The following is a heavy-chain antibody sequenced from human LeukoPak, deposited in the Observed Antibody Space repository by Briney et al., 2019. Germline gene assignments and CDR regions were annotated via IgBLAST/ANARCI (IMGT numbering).Heavy chain of an antibody. V-gene: IGHV4-39*01. CDR1: GGSISRSSHY. D-gene: IGHD6-19*01. Sequence: PSETVSLTCTVSGGSISRSSHYWGWIRQPPGKGLEWIGSMYYRGSTYYNPSLKSRVTISVDTSKNQFSLKLTSVTAADTAVYYCARFVEPIVAVAQYWGRGTLVTVSS. CDR3: ARFVEPIVAVAQY. CDR2: MYYRGST. J-gene: IGHJ4*02.